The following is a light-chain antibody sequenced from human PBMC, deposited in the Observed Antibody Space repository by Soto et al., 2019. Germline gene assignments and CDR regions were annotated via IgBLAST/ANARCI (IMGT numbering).Light chain of an antibody. CDR3: QHYNSYSEA. CDR1: QTISSW. V-gene: IGKV1-5*03. J-gene: IGKJ1*01. Sequence: DIQMTQSPSTLSGSVGDRVTITCRASQTISSWLAWYQQKLGKAPKLLIYKASTLKSGVPSRCSGSGSGTEFTLTISSLQPDDFATDDCQHYNSYSEAFGQGTKVDIK. CDR2: KAS.